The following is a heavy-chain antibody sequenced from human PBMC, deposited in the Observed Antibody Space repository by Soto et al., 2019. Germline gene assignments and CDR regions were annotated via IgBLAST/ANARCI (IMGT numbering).Heavy chain of an antibody. CDR1: GGSISSGGYS. CDR3: ARVTSPYYYGSGSYFAFDI. Sequence: QLQLQESGSGLVKPSQTLSLTCAVSGGSISSGGYSWSWIRQPPGKGLEWIGYIYHSGSTYYNPSLKIRVTISVDRSKNQFSLKLSSVTAADTAVYYCARVTSPYYYGSGSYFAFDIWGQGTMVTVSS. CDR2: IYHSGST. J-gene: IGHJ3*02. D-gene: IGHD3-10*01. V-gene: IGHV4-30-2*01.